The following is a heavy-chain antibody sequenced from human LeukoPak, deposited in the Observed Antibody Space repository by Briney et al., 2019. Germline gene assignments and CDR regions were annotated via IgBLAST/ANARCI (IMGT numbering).Heavy chain of an antibody. J-gene: IGHJ3*02. CDR2: MNPNSGNT. CDR3: ARGTYYYDSSGYSYGAFDI. D-gene: IGHD3-22*01. CDR1: GYTFTSYD. V-gene: IGHV1-8*02. Sequence: ASVKVSCKASGYTFTSYDINWVRQATGQGLEWMGWMNPNSGNTGYAQKFQGRVTMTRNTSITTAYMELSSLTSEDTAVYYCARGTYYYDSSGYSYGAFDIWGQGTVVVVSS.